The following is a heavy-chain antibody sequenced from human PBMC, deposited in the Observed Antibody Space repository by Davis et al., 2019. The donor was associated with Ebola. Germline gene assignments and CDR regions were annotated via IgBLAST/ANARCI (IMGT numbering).Heavy chain of an antibody. Sequence: GESLKISCAASGFTFSDYYMSWIRQAPGKGLEWLSYISTGGDTIKYADAVKGRFTISRDNAKNSLFLHLNSLRAEDTAVYYCARMIITVTLFDYWGQGSLVTVSS. V-gene: IGHV3-11*01. CDR2: ISTGGDTI. CDR3: ARMIITVTLFDY. CDR1: GFTFSDYY. J-gene: IGHJ4*02. D-gene: IGHD4-17*01.